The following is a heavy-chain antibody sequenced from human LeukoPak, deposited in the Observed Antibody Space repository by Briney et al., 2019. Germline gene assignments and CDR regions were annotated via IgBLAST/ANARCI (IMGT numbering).Heavy chain of an antibody. D-gene: IGHD3-10*02. CDR1: GGPISSGGYS. CDR3: ASSYYVHAFDI. V-gene: IGHV4-30-2*01. J-gene: IGHJ3*02. CDR2: IYHSGST. Sequence: SQTLSLTCAVSGGPISSGGYSWSWIRQPPGKGLEWIGYIYHSGSTYYHPSLKSRVTISVDRSKNQFSLKLSSVTAADTAVYYCASSYYVHAFDIWGQGTMVTVSS.